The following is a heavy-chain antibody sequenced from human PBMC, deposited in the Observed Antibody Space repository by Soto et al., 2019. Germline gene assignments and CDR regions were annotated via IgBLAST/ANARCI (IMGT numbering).Heavy chain of an antibody. Sequence: EVQLVESGGGLVKPGGSLRLSCAASGFTFSNAWMNWVRQAPGKGLEWAGRVKSKTDGGTTDYAAPVKGRFTISRDDSRNTLYLQMNSLTTEDTAVYYCTTAGSYYDILTGWVSWYCDLWGRGTLVTVSS. CDR2: VKSKTDGGTT. CDR3: TTAGSYYDILTGWVSWYCDL. V-gene: IGHV3-15*07. D-gene: IGHD3-9*01. J-gene: IGHJ2*01. CDR1: GFTFSNAW.